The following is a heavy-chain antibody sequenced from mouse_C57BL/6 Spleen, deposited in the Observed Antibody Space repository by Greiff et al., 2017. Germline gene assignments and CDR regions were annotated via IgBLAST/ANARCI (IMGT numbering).Heavy chain of an antibody. D-gene: IGHD2-4*01. Sequence: VQLQQPGAELVKPGASVKLSCKASGYTFTSYWMHWVKQRPGQGLEWIGMIHPNSGSTNYNEKFKSKATLTVDKSSSTAYMQLSSLTSEDSAVYYCARSHDYDDYFDDWGQGTTLTVSS. CDR3: ARSHDYDDYFDD. CDR2: IHPNSGST. V-gene: IGHV1-64*01. CDR1: GYTFTSYW. J-gene: IGHJ2*01.